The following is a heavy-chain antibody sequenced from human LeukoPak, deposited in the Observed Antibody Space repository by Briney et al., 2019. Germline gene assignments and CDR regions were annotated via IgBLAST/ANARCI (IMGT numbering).Heavy chain of an antibody. CDR2: IKQDGSEK. CDR1: GFTFSNYW. CDR3: ARGDRVGVTTGHFDY. Sequence: GGSLRLSCAATGFTFSNYWITWVRQAPGKGLEWVANIKQDGSEKYYMDSVKGRFTISRDNAKNSLFLQMNSLRAEDTAVYYCARGDRVGVTTGHFDYWGQGTLVTVSS. D-gene: IGHD1-26*01. J-gene: IGHJ4*02. V-gene: IGHV3-7*03.